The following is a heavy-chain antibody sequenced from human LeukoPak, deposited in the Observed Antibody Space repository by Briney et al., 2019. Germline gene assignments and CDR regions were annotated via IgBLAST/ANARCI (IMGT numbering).Heavy chain of an antibody. CDR1: GYTLTELS. J-gene: IGHJ6*02. V-gene: IGHV1-24*01. CDR3: ARGIYGDYDADGYGMDV. CDR2: FDPEDGET. Sequence: ASVKVSCKVSGYTLTELSMHWVRQAPGKGLEWMGGFDPEDGETIYAQKFQGRVTMTEDTSTDTAYMELSSLRSEDTAVYYCARGIYGDYDADGYGMDVWGQGTTVTVSS. D-gene: IGHD4-17*01.